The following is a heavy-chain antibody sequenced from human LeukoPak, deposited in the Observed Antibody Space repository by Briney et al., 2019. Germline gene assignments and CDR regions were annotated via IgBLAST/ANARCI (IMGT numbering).Heavy chain of an antibody. J-gene: IGHJ4*02. D-gene: IGHD3-22*01. Sequence: ASVKVSCKASGYTFTSYGISWVRQAPGQGLEWMGWISAYNGNTNYAQKFQGRVTMTTDTSTSTAYMELRGLRSDDTAVYYCARAQGYYYDSSVYYFDYFDYWGQGTLVTVSS. CDR2: ISAYNGNT. CDR3: ARAQGYYYDSSVYYFDYFDY. V-gene: IGHV1-18*01. CDR1: GYTFTSYG.